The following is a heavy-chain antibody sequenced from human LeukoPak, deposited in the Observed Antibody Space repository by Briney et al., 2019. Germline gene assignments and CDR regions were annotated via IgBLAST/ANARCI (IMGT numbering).Heavy chain of an antibody. V-gene: IGHV3-23*01. Sequence: GGSLRLSCAASGFTFSSYGMSWVRQAPGKGLEWVSFITTTGATTSYADSVKGRFTISRDNPRNTLYMQMNSLRDEDTALYYCTIMHGYYDGSGYWVQWGQGTLVTVSS. J-gene: IGHJ4*02. CDR3: TIMHGYYDGSGYWVQ. D-gene: IGHD3-22*01. CDR2: ITTTGATT. CDR1: GFTFSSYG.